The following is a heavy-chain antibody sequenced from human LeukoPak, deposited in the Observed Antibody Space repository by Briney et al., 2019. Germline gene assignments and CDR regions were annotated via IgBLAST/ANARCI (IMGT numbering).Heavy chain of an antibody. Sequence: SETLSLTCTVSGGSISSGGYYWSWIRQHPGKGLEWIGYIYYSGSTYYNPSLKSRVTISVDTSKNQFSLKLSSVTAADTAVYYCARALGVVVPAAIYYMDVWGEGTTVTVSS. CDR2: IYYSGST. V-gene: IGHV4-31*03. D-gene: IGHD2-2*01. J-gene: IGHJ6*03. CDR1: GGSISSGGYY. CDR3: ARALGVVVPAAIYYMDV.